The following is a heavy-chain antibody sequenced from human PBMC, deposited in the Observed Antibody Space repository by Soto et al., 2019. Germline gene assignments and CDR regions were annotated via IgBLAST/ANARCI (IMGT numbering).Heavy chain of an antibody. D-gene: IGHD3-10*01. V-gene: IGHV4-59*08. CDR2: IYYSGST. Sequence: SETLSLTCTVSGGSISSYYWSWIRQPPGKGLEWIGYIYYSGSTNYNPSLKSRVTISVDTSKNQFSLKLSSVTAADTAVYYCARRGNYYYMDFWGKGTTVTVSS. J-gene: IGHJ6*03. CDR1: GGSISSYY. CDR3: ARRGNYYYMDF.